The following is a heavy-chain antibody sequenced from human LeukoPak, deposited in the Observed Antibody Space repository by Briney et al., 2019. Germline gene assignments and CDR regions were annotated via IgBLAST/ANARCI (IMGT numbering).Heavy chain of an antibody. CDR2: TSDSGNT. V-gene: IGHV4-59*01. CDR3: ARWYSHGRYFDY. CDR1: GGSIRNYY. D-gene: IGHD6-13*01. J-gene: IGHJ4*02. Sequence: PSETLSLTCTVSGGSIRNYYWNWIRQPPGKGLEWIGYTSDSGNTDHKPSLKSRVSISVDTSKNQFSLKLTSATAADTAVYYCARWYSHGRYFDYWGQGALVTVSS.